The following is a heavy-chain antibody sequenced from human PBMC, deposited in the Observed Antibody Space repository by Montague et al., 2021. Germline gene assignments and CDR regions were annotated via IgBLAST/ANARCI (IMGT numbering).Heavy chain of an antibody. V-gene: IGHV3-30*04. Sequence: SLRLSCSASGFTFSNYAMHWVRQAPGKGLEWVAVISYDGSNKYYADSVKGRFIISRDNSKNTLYLQMNSLRAEDTAVYYCAGDTVLRNDAPDVWGQGTMVTVSS. CDR2: ISYDGSNK. CDR1: GFTFSNYA. J-gene: IGHJ3*01. CDR3: AGDTVLRNDAPDV. D-gene: IGHD4-17*01.